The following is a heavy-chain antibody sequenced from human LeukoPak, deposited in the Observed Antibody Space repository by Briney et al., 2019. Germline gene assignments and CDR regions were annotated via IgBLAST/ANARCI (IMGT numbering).Heavy chain of an antibody. D-gene: IGHD3-22*01. J-gene: IGHJ3*02. V-gene: IGHV5-51*01. Sequence: GESLKISRKGSAYSFTNYWIGWVRQMPGKGLEWMGIIYPADSDTKYSPSFQDQVTISADKSINTAYLHWRSLKASDTAMYYCARLSMIDTFDIWGLGTVVTVSS. CDR3: ARLSMIDTFDI. CDR2: IYPADSDT. CDR1: AYSFTNYW.